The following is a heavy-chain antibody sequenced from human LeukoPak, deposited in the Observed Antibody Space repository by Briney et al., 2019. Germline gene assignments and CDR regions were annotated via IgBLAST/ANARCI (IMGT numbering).Heavy chain of an antibody. CDR1: GFTFSSYA. J-gene: IGHJ4*02. V-gene: IGHV3-23*01. CDR3: AKLPYYYGSSGYYNY. Sequence: PGGSLRLSCAASGFTFSSYAMSWVRQAPGKGLEWVSAISGSGGSTYYADSVKGRFTISRDNSKNTLYLQMNSLRAEDTAVYYCAKLPYYYGSSGYYNYWGQGTLVTVSS. D-gene: IGHD3-22*01. CDR2: ISGSGGST.